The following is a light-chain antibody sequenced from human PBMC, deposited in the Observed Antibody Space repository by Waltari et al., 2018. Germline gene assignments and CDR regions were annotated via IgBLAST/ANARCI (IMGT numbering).Light chain of an antibody. CDR1: QDISNY. CDR2: EAS. CDR3: QQYDNLPSYT. Sequence: DIQMTQSPSSLSASVGDRVPITCQVSQDISNYLNWYQHKPGKAPKLLIYEASNLETGVPSRFSGSGSGTDFTFTISSLQPEDIATYYCQQYDNLPSYTFGQGTKLQI. J-gene: IGKJ2*01. V-gene: IGKV1-33*01.